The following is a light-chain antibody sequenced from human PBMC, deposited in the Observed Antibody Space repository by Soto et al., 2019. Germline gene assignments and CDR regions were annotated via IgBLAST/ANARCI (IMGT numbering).Light chain of an antibody. J-gene: IGKJ1*01. CDR3: QQYHIWPKWT. V-gene: IGKV3D-15*01. Sequence: EIVMTQSPATLSVSPGEGATLSCRASESVSISLAWYQHKPGQPPRLLIHGASTRASGVPPRFSGGGSGTDFTLTISSLQSEDYGVYFCQQYHIWPKWTFGQATKVEI. CDR1: ESVSIS. CDR2: GAS.